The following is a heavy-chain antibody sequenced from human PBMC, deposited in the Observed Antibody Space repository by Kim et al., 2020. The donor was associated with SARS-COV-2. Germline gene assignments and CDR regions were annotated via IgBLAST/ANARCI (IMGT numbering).Heavy chain of an antibody. V-gene: IGHV3-43*01. Sequence: GGSLRLSCAASGFTFDDYTMHWVRQAPGKGLEWVSLISWDGGSTYYADSVKGRFTISRDNSKNSLYLQMNSLRTEDTALYYCAKEGRYGSGSQYYFDYWGQGTLVTVSS. D-gene: IGHD3-10*01. CDR2: ISWDGGST. CDR3: AKEGRYGSGSQYYFDY. J-gene: IGHJ4*02. CDR1: GFTFDDYT.